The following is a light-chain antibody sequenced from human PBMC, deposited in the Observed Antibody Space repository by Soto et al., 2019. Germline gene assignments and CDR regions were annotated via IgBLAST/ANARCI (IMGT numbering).Light chain of an antibody. Sequence: DIQMTQSPSSLSASVGDRVTITCRASQSISSYLNWYQQKPGKAPKLLIYAAPSLQSGVPSRFSGSGSGTDFTLTISSLQPEDFATYYCQQSYSTPLRFGQGTKVEIK. V-gene: IGKV1-39*01. CDR2: AAP. J-gene: IGKJ1*01. CDR1: QSISSY. CDR3: QQSYSTPLR.